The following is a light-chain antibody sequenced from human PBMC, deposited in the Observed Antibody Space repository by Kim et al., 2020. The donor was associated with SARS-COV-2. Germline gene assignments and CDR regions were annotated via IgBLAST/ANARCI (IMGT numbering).Light chain of an antibody. CDR1: GDKY. V-gene: IGLV3-1*01. CDR3: QAWDSSTAF. J-gene: IGLJ1*01. Sequence: GDKYACWYQQKPGQSPVLVIYQDTKRPSGIPERFSGSNSGNTATLTISGTQAMDEADYYCQAWDSSTAFFGTGTKVTVL. CDR2: QDT.